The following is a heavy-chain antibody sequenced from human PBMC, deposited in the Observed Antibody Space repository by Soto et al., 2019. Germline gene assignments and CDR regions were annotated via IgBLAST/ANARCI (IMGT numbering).Heavy chain of an antibody. Sequence: GGSLRLSCGASGFTFSSYAMSWVRQAPGKGLEWVSAISGSGGSTYYADSVKGRFTISRDNSKNTLYLQMNSLRAEDTAVYYCAKSLGYCSGGSCPGSAGLVDYFDYWGQGTLVTVSS. CDR2: ISGSGGST. D-gene: IGHD2-15*01. CDR3: AKSLGYCSGGSCPGSAGLVDYFDY. J-gene: IGHJ4*02. V-gene: IGHV3-23*01. CDR1: GFTFSSYA.